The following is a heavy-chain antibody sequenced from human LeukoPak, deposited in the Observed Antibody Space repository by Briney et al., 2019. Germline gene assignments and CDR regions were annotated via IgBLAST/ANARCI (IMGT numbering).Heavy chain of an antibody. CDR2: IHHRGRT. CDR3: AADRDIMNPPFDL. CDR1: GGSFSDYY. V-gene: IGHV4-34*01. Sequence: SETLSLTCAVYGGSFSDYYWAWIRQPPGKGLEWIGEIHHRGRTNYNPSFKSRITISLDTSRKQFSLKLNSVTAADTAIYYCAADRDIMNPPFDLWGQGTLVTVSS. D-gene: IGHD3-9*01. J-gene: IGHJ4*02.